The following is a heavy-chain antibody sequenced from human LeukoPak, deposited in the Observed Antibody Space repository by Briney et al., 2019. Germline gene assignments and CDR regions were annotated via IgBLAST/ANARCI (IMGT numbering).Heavy chain of an antibody. Sequence: GGSLRLSCAASGFTFSAYEMNWVRQAPGKGLEWVSYISDSGSTIYYADSVKGRFTISRDNAKNSLYLQMNSLRVEDTAVYYCARGRPLLFRSGWSNKEGGIDYWGQGTLVTVSS. V-gene: IGHV3-48*03. J-gene: IGHJ4*02. CDR1: GFTFSAYE. D-gene: IGHD6-19*01. CDR2: ISDSGSTI. CDR3: ARGRPLLFRSGWSNKEGGIDY.